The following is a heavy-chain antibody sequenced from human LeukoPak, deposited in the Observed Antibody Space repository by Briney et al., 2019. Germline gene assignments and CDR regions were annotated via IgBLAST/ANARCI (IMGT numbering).Heavy chain of an antibody. Sequence: GGSLRLSCAASGFTFSSYAMSWVRQAPGKGLEWVSAISGSGGSTYYADSVKGRFTISRDNSKNTLYLQMNSLRAEDTAVYYCARDGKYYYGSGSYSAGYYFDYWGQGTLVTVSS. D-gene: IGHD3-10*01. V-gene: IGHV3-23*01. CDR1: GFTFSSYA. J-gene: IGHJ4*02. CDR2: ISGSGGST. CDR3: ARDGKYYYGSGSYSAGYYFDY.